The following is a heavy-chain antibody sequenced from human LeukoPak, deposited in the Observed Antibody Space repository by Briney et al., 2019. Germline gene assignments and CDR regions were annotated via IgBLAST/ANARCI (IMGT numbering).Heavy chain of an antibody. CDR1: GFTFSSYS. V-gene: IGHV3-21*04. CDR2: ISSSSSYI. J-gene: IGHJ6*02. CDR3: AKDINGWQWLTMDV. Sequence: HPGGSLRPSCAASGFTFSSYSMNWVRQAPGKGLEWVSSISSSSSYIYYADSVKGRFTISRDNAKNSLYLQMNSLRAEDTALYYCAKDINGWQWLTMDVWGQGTTVTVSS. D-gene: IGHD6-19*01.